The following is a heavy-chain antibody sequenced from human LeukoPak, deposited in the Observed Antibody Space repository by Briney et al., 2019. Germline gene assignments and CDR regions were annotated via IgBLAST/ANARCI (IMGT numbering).Heavy chain of an antibody. CDR3: ASGRGYYYDSSGYLEN. D-gene: IGHD3-22*01. CDR2: IYYSGRT. J-gene: IGHJ4*02. V-gene: IGHV4-39*01. CDR1: GGPLSSISYF. Sequence: SEPLSLPCTVSGGPLSSISYFWRRIRRPPGKVLGWNGSIYYSGRTYYNPSLKGRVTITVDTSKNQSSLKLSSVMDADAAVYYCASGRGYYYDSSGYLENWGQGTLVTVSS.